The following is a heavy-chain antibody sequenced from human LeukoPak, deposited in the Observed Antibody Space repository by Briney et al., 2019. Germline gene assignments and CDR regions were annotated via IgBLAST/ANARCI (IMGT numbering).Heavy chain of an antibody. D-gene: IGHD4-23*01. Sequence: GASVTVSCTASGYTFTAYYMTWARQAPGKGLEWMGWINPNSGGTNYAQKFQGRVTMTRDTSISTAYMELSRLRSDDTAVYYCASLSTEVDYFDYWGQGTLVSVSS. CDR1: GYTFTAYY. J-gene: IGHJ4*02. CDR2: INPNSGGT. V-gene: IGHV1-2*02. CDR3: ASLSTEVDYFDY.